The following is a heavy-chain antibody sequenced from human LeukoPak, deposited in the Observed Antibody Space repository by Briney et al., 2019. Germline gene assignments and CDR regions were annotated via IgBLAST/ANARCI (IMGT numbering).Heavy chain of an antibody. CDR3: GRDPNGDYIGAFEF. CDR1: DFTFANYA. D-gene: IGHD4-17*01. J-gene: IGHJ3*01. V-gene: IGHV3-23*01. Sequence: GGSLRLSCGGSDFTFANYAMTWVRLTPGKGLEWVSSIKGSGSYAMYADSVSGRFTTSRDNSRNTIFHQMTSLRAEDTAIYYCGRDPNGDYIGAFEFWGLGTLVSVSS. CDR2: IKGSGSYA.